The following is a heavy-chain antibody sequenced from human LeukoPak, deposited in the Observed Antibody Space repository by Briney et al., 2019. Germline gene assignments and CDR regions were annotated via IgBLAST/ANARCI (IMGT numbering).Heavy chain of an antibody. CDR3: ARWSLHSSGWYFDS. V-gene: IGHV4-59*01. CDR1: GDSINSFY. D-gene: IGHD3-22*01. J-gene: IGHJ4*02. Sequence: PSETLSLTCIVSGDSINSFYWSWIRRPPGKGLEWIGYISYSGSTNYNPSLKSRVTIAVDTSRNQLPLRLDSVTAADTAVYYCARWSLHSSGWYFDSWGQGTLVTVSS. CDR2: ISYSGST.